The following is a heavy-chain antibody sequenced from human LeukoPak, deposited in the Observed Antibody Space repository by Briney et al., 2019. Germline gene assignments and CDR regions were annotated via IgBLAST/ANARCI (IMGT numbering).Heavy chain of an antibody. D-gene: IGHD3-3*01. V-gene: IGHV3-7*03. J-gene: IGHJ3*01. CDR3: GKDIAPSGDFVRAFDF. Sequence: PGGSLRLSCAASGFTFSSHWMSWVRQVPGKGLEWVANIKEDGSEKYFVDSVKGRFTISRDNAKNSLYLQMNSLRPEDTALYFCGKDIAPSGDFVRAFDFWGQGTMVTVSS. CDR2: IKEDGSEK. CDR1: GFTFSSHW.